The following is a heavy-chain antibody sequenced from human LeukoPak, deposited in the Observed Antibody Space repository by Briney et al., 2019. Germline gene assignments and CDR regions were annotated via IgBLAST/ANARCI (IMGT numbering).Heavy chain of an antibody. J-gene: IGHJ4*02. D-gene: IGHD3-10*01. CDR1: GYTLTSYG. Sequence: ASVKVSCKASGYTLTSYGISWVRQAPGQGLEWMGWISAYNGNTNYAQKLQGRVTMTTDTSTSTAYMELRSLRSDDTAVYYCARDSDYYGSGNHFDYWGQGTLVTVSS. V-gene: IGHV1-18*01. CDR3: ARDSDYYGSGNHFDY. CDR2: ISAYNGNT.